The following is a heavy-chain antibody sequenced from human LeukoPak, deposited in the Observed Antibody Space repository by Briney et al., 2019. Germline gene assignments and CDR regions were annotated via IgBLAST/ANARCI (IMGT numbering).Heavy chain of an antibody. Sequence: TETPSLTCTVSGGSISSFYWSWIRQPPGKGLEWIGYIYNTENTNYNRSLKSRVTISVDTSKNQFSLKVKSVTASDTAVYYCASSKPDLDTWGQGTLVTVTS. V-gene: IGHV4-59*08. D-gene: IGHD2-2*01. CDR2: IYNTENT. CDR1: GGSISSFY. CDR3: ASSKPDLDT. J-gene: IGHJ1*01.